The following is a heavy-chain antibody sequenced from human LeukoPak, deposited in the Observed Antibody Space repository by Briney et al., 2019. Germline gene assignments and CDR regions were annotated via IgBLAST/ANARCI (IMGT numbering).Heavy chain of an antibody. CDR1: GLTFSDYY. D-gene: IGHD3-10*01. J-gene: IGHJ6*02. CDR2: ISANGRTI. Sequence: KAGGSLRLSCAASGLTFSDYYMSWIRQAPGKGLEWISYISANGRTIYYADSVKGRFTISRDSAKNSLYLQMNSLRVEDTALYYCARDRATMVRGVIARYYYYGMDVWGQGTTVTVSS. V-gene: IGHV3-11*01. CDR3: ARDRATMVRGVIARYYYYGMDV.